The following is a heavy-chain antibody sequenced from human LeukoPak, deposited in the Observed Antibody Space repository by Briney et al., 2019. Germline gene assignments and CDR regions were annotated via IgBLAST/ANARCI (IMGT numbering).Heavy chain of an antibody. Sequence: GGSLRLSCVASGFTFNTYLIHWVRQGPGKGLVWVSLTSTYGTTTTYADSVNGRFIVSRDNDKNTLYLQMNSLRAEDAAVYYCARGLAGAYRIMDVWGQGTTVTVS. D-gene: IGHD6-19*01. V-gene: IGHV3-74*01. J-gene: IGHJ6*02. CDR2: TSTYGTTT. CDR3: ARGLAGAYRIMDV. CDR1: GFTFNTYL.